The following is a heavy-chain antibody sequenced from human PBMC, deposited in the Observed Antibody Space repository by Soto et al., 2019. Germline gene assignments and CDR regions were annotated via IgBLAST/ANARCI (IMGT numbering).Heavy chain of an antibody. V-gene: IGHV4-4*02. CDR3: ARAGKAAVTKGFDY. CDR2: IYHSGST. CDR1: GGSIRSSNW. D-gene: IGHD4-17*01. Sequence: ETLSVTGAVSGGSIRSSNWWSCVRQPPGKGLEWIGEIYHSGSTNYNPSLKSRVTISVDKSKNQFSLKLSSVTAADTAVYYCARAGKAAVTKGFDYWGQGTLVTVSS. J-gene: IGHJ4*02.